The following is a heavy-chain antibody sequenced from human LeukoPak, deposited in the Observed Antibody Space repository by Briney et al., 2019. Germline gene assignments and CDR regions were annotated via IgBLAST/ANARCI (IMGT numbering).Heavy chain of an antibody. CDR1: GFTFSSYA. Sequence: PGGSLRLSCAASGFTFSSYAMQWVHRAPGKGLEWVAVISYDGNDKFYADSVKGRLTISRDNSKNTLFLQMDSLRAEDTAVYHCARPHYSQLELYHYYGMDVWGQGTTVTVSS. J-gene: IGHJ6*02. CDR3: ARPHYSQLELYHYYGMDV. CDR2: ISYDGNDK. V-gene: IGHV3-30*04. D-gene: IGHD1-7*01.